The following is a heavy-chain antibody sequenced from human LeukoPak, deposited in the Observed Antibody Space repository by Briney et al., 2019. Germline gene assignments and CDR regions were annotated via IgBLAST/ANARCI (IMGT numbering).Heavy chain of an antibody. Sequence: PGGSLRLSCAASGFTISSSYMSWIRQAPGKGLEWVSYISSSGSTIYYADSVKGRFTISRDNAQNSLSLQMNSLRAEDTAVYYCARSTRRDTEVALAEYFQHWGQGTLVTVSS. D-gene: IGHD5-18*01. V-gene: IGHV3-11*01. CDR2: ISSSGSTI. CDR1: GFTISSSY. J-gene: IGHJ1*01. CDR3: ARSTRRDTEVALAEYFQH.